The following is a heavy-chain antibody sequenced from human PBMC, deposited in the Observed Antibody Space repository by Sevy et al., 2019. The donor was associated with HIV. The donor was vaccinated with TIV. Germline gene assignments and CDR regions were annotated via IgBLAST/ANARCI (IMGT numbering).Heavy chain of an antibody. CDR3: ARSESYATTLDL. D-gene: IGHD2-15*01. V-gene: IGHV4-59*01. J-gene: IGHJ2*01. CDR1: GGSISSNY. Sequence: SETLSLTCTVSGGSISSNYWSWIRQPPGKGLEWIGYKHYSGSTNYNPSLKSRVTISIDTSTNQFSLKLNSVTAADTAVYYCARSESYATTLDLWGRGTLVTVSS. CDR2: KHYSGST.